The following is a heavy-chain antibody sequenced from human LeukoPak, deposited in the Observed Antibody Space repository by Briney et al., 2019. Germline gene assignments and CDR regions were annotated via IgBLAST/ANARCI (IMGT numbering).Heavy chain of an antibody. Sequence: SETLSLTCTVSGYSISSGYYWGWIRQPPGKGLEWIGSIYHSGSTYYNPSLKSRVTISVDTSKHQFSLKLSSVTAADTAVYYCARKYYDFWSGFNWFDPWGQGTLVTVSS. CDR3: ARKYYDFWSGFNWFDP. CDR2: IYHSGST. D-gene: IGHD3-3*01. J-gene: IGHJ5*02. CDR1: GYSISSGYY. V-gene: IGHV4-38-2*02.